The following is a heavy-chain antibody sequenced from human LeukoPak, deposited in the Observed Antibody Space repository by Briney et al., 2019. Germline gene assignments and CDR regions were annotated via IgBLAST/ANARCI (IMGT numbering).Heavy chain of an antibody. CDR1: GFTFSSYA. D-gene: IGHD3-22*01. CDR2: ISGSGGST. J-gene: IGHJ4*02. V-gene: IGHV3-23*01. Sequence: GGSLRLSCAASGFTFSSYAMSWVRQAPGKGLEWVSAISGSGGSTYYADSVKGRFTISRDNSKNTLYLQMNSLRAEDTAVYFCAKVRGVTMIAEFDYWGQGTLVTVSS. CDR3: AKVRGVTMIAEFDY.